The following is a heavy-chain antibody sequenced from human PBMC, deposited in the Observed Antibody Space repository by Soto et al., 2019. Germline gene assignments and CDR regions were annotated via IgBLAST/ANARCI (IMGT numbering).Heavy chain of an antibody. CDR3: ARVKPDPFCVSDY. Sequence: GESLKISCAASGFTFSSYSMNWVRQAPGKGLEWVSSISSSSSYIYYADSVKGRFTISRDNAKNSLYLQMNSLRAEDTAVYYCARVKPDPFCVSDYWGQGTLVTVSS. CDR1: GFTFSSYS. CDR2: ISSSSSYI. V-gene: IGHV3-21*01. J-gene: IGHJ4*02.